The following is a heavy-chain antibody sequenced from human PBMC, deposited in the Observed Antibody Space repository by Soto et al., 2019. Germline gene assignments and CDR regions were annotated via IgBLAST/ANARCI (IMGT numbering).Heavy chain of an antibody. CDR2: IYHDRGT. V-gene: IGHV4-30-4*08. J-gene: IGHJ4*02. CDR3: ARMRLNDGADF. Sequence: WTWIRQSPGKGLEWIGYIYHDRGTYYNPSLRSRLRLSLDISENQFSLKLASVTAADTAVYYCARMRLNDGADFWGQGIRVTVSS. D-gene: IGHD1-1*01.